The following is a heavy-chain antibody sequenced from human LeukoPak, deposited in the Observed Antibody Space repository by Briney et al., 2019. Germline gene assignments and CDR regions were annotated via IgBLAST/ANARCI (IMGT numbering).Heavy chain of an antibody. CDR3: ARHSRFGDFDL. J-gene: IGHJ2*01. Sequence: GGSLRLSCAASGFTFRSYEMNWVRQAPGKGLKWVSYISSSGDTTYYADSVKGRFTISRDRAKNSLYLQMNSLRAEDTAVYYCARHSRFGDFDLWGRGTLVTVSS. CDR2: ISSSGDTT. D-gene: IGHD2-21*01. V-gene: IGHV3-48*03. CDR1: GFTFRSYE.